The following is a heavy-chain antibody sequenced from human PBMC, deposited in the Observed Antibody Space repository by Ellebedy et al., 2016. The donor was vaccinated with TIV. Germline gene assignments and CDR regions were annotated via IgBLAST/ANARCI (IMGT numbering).Heavy chain of an antibody. D-gene: IGHD3-22*01. V-gene: IGHV3-23*01. CDR2: ISGSGVST. CDR3: AKARHGSGYFFELGADY. Sequence: GESLKISXAASGFIYTTYAMSWVRQAPGEGLEWVSAISGSGVSTYYANSVNGRFTISRDNSDNTLFLQMNSLSAEDTAVYYCAKARHGSGYFFELGADYWGQGTLVTVSS. J-gene: IGHJ4*02. CDR1: GFIYTTYA.